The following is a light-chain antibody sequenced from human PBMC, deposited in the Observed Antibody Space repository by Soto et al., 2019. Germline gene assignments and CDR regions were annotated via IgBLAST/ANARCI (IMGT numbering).Light chain of an antibody. Sequence: QTVVTQPPSVSGAPGQSVTISCSESGSNIGAGFDVHWYQQHPGTAPKLLMYGNSIRPSGVPDRFSGSKSGTSASLAISGLQAEDEADYYCQSYDSSLGGWVFGGGTKLTVL. CDR2: GNS. V-gene: IGLV1-40*01. J-gene: IGLJ3*02. CDR1: GSNIGAGFD. CDR3: QSYDSSLGGWV.